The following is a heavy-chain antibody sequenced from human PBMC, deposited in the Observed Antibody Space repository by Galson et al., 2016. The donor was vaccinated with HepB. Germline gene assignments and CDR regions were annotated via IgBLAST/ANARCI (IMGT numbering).Heavy chain of an antibody. CDR3: ARATHTITYYYDSSGYKVDAFDI. Sequence: SLRLSCAASGFTFSSYAMSWVRQAPGKGLEWVSYISSSSSTIYYADSVKGRFTISRDNAKNSLYLQMNSLRAEDTAVYYCARATHTITYYYDSSGYKVDAFDIWGQGTMVTVSS. D-gene: IGHD3-22*01. J-gene: IGHJ3*02. V-gene: IGHV3-48*04. CDR1: GFTFSSYA. CDR2: ISSSSSTI.